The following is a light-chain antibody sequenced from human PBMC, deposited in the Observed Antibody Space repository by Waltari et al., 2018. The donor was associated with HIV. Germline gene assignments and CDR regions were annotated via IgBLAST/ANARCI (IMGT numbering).Light chain of an antibody. CDR3: QKYNSAPRT. CDR2: AAS. CDR1: QGISNY. V-gene: IGKV1-27*01. J-gene: IGKJ1*01. Sequence: DIQMTQSPSSLSASVGDRVTITCQARQGISNYLAWYQQKPGKVPKLLIYAASTLQSGVPSRFSGSGSGTDFTLTISSLQPEDVATYYCQKYNSAPRTFGQGTKVEIK.